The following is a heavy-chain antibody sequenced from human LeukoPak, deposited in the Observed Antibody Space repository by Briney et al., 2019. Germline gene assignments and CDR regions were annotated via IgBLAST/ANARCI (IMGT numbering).Heavy chain of an antibody. D-gene: IGHD3-10*01. Sequence: GGSLRLSCAASGFTVSSNYMSWVRQAPGKGLEWVSVIYSGGSTYYADSVKGRFTISRDNSKNTLYLQMNSLRAEDTAVYYCARDGFDGMVRGVIIGYYGMDVWGQGTTVTVSS. J-gene: IGHJ6*02. CDR2: IYSGGST. V-gene: IGHV3-53*01. CDR3: ARDGFDGMVRGVIIGYYGMDV. CDR1: GFTVSSNY.